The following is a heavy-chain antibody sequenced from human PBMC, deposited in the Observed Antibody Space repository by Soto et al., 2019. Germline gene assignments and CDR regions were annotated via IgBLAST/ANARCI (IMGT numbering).Heavy chain of an antibody. CDR3: ARDLGGPDY. CDR2: LSSDGFGA. CDR1: GFSLSPYW. Sequence: GGSLRLSCSASGFSLSPYWMHWVRQVPGRGLEWVARLSSDGFGAAYADSVKGRFFISRDIARNTLSLQMNSLRADDTAVYYCARDLGGPDYWGRGTSVTVSS. J-gene: IGHJ4*02. D-gene: IGHD3-16*01. V-gene: IGHV3-74*03.